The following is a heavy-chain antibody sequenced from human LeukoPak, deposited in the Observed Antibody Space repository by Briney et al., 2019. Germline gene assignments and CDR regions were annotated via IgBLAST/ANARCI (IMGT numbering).Heavy chain of an antibody. V-gene: IGHV4-61*02. CDR2: IYTSDST. D-gene: IGHD3-9*01. Sequence: PSRTLSLTCTVSGGSISSGSYYWSWIRQPAGKGLEWIGRIYTSDSTYYNPSLKSRVTISVDTSKNQFSLKLSSVTAADTAVYYCARDLLYYDILTGLVVGPSTFDIWGQGTMVTVSS. CDR1: GGSISSGSYY. J-gene: IGHJ3*02. CDR3: ARDLLYYDILTGLVVGPSTFDI.